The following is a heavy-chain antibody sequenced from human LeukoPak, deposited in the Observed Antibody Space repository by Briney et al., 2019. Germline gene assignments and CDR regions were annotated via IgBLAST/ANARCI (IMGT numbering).Heavy chain of an antibody. J-gene: IGHJ6*03. Sequence: PGGSLRLSCAASGFAFSTYAMSWFGQAPRKGLERVSSINTAVGVTYYADSVKGRFTMSRDNAKNSLYLQMNSLRAEDTAVYYCARDRISSGSYYYYYYMDVWGKGTTVTVSS. CDR3: ARDRISSGSYYYYYYMDV. D-gene: IGHD1-26*01. CDR1: GFAFSTYA. V-gene: IGHV3-23*01. CDR2: INTAVGVT.